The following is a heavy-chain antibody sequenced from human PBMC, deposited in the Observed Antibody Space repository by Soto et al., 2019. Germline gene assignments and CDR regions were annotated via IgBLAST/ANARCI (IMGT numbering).Heavy chain of an antibody. CDR1: GGTFSSYA. CDR2: IIPIFGTA. CDR3: ARSEGYCSGGSCSYSY. Sequence: SVKVSCKASGGTFSSYAISWVRQAPGQGLEWMGGIIPIFGTANYAQKFQGRVTITADKSTSTAYMELSSLRSEDTAVYYCARSEGYCSGGSCSYSYWGQGTLVTVSS. D-gene: IGHD2-15*01. J-gene: IGHJ4*02. V-gene: IGHV1-69*06.